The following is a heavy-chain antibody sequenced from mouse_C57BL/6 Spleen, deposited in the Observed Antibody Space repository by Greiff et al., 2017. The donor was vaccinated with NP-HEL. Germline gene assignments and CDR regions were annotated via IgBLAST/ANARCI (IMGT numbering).Heavy chain of an antibody. D-gene: IGHD6-1*01. J-gene: IGHJ3*01. Sequence: VKLQQPGAELVKPGASVKVSCKASGYTFTSYWMHWVKQRPGQGLEWIGRIHPSDSDTNYNQKFKGKATLTVDKSSSTAYMQLSSLTSEDSAVYYCAIPGPLAWFAFWGQGTLVTVSA. CDR3: AIPGPLAWFAF. CDR2: IHPSDSDT. CDR1: GYTFTSYW. V-gene: IGHV1-74*01.